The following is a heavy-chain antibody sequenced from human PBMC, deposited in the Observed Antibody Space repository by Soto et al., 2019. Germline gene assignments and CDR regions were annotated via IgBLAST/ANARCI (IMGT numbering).Heavy chain of an antibody. Sequence: GGSLRLSCAASGFTFSSYSMNWVRQAPGKGLEWVSYISSSSSSINYADSVKGRFTISRDNAKNSLYLQMNSLRDEDTAVYYCARACTVTRNWFDPWGQGTLVTVSS. CDR2: ISSSSSSI. CDR1: GFTFSSYS. V-gene: IGHV3-48*02. J-gene: IGHJ5*02. D-gene: IGHD4-17*01. CDR3: ARACTVTRNWFDP.